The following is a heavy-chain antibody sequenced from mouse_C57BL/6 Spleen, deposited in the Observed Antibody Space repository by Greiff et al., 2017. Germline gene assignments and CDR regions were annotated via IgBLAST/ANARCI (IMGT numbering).Heavy chain of an antibody. J-gene: IGHJ2*01. CDR3: TRSSLMVYGSHDY. V-gene: IGHV1-15*01. CDR2: IDPETGGT. CDR1: GYTFTDYE. D-gene: IGHD1-1*01. Sequence: QVQLQQSGPELVKPGASVKISCKASGYTFTDYEMHWVKQTPVHGLEWIGAIDPETGGTAYNQKFKGKAILSADKSSSTAYMELRSLTSEDSAVYYCTRSSLMVYGSHDYWGQGTTLTVSS.